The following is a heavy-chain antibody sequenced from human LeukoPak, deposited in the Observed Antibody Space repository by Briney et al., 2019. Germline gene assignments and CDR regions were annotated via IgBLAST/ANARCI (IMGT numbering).Heavy chain of an antibody. Sequence: SETLSLTCTVSGGSISSYYWSWIRQPAGKGLEWIGRIYTSGSTNYNPSLKSRVTMSVDTSKNQFSLKLSSVTAADTAVYHCARDVSYGSGSYYSPPYGMDVWGQGTTVTVSS. CDR2: IYTSGST. V-gene: IGHV4-4*07. J-gene: IGHJ6*02. CDR1: GGSISSYY. CDR3: ARDVSYGSGSYYSPPYGMDV. D-gene: IGHD3-10*01.